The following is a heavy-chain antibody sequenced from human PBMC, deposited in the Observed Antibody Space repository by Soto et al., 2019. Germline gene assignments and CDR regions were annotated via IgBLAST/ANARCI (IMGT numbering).Heavy chain of an antibody. Sequence: EVQLLESGGGLVQPGGSLRLSCAASGFTFSSYAMSWVRQAPGKGLEWVSAISGSGGSTYYADSVKGRFTISRDNSKNTLYLQMNSLRAEDTAVYYCAKDLAAITMVRGVRFDYWGQGTLVTVSS. V-gene: IGHV3-23*01. D-gene: IGHD3-10*01. J-gene: IGHJ4*02. CDR2: ISGSGGST. CDR3: AKDLAAITMVRGVRFDY. CDR1: GFTFSSYA.